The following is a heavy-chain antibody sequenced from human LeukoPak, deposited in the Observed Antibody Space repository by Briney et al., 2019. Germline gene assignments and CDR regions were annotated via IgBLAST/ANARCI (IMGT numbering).Heavy chain of an antibody. CDR2: IRYDGSNK. D-gene: IGHD6-19*01. Sequence: GGSLRLSCAASGFTFSSYGMHWVRQAPGKGLEGVAFIRYDGSNKYYADSVKGRFTISRDNSKNSLYLQMNSLRAEDMALYYCAKDGTVAGTRGSYFDYWGQGTLVTVSS. CDR1: GFTFSSYG. V-gene: IGHV3-30*02. CDR3: AKDGTVAGTRGSYFDY. J-gene: IGHJ4*02.